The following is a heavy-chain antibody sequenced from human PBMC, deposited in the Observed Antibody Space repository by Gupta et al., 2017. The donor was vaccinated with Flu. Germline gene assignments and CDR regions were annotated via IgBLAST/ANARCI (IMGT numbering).Heavy chain of an antibody. Sequence: QLQLQESGPGLVKPSETLSLTCTVSGGSISRSTYYWGWIRQPPGKGLEWIAGMDYSGSPYYNEALKSRVTISVDTSKNQFSLKLSSVTAADTAVYFCARHSTDKWELPVRQDYYYHGMDVWGHGTTVTVSS. V-gene: IGHV4-39*01. J-gene: IGHJ6*02. D-gene: IGHD1-26*01. CDR1: GGSISRSTYY. CDR2: MDYSGSP. CDR3: ARHSTDKWELPVRQDYYYHGMDV.